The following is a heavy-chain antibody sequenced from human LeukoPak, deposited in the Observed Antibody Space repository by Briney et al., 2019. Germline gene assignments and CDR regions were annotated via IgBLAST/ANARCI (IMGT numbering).Heavy chain of an antibody. CDR1: GGSFSGYY. V-gene: IGHV4-34*01. D-gene: IGHD6-19*01. CDR3: ARSYSSGWADYYCYGMDV. Sequence: PSETLSLTCAVYGGSFSGYYWSWIRQPPGKGLEWIGEINHSGSTNYNPSLKSRLTISVDTSKNQFSLKLSSVTAADTAAYYCARSYSSGWADYYCYGMDVWGQGTAVTVSS. CDR2: INHSGST. J-gene: IGHJ6*02.